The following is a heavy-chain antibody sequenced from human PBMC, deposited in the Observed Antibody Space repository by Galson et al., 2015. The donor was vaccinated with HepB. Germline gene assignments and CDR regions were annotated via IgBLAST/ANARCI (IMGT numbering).Heavy chain of an antibody. Sequence: SLRLSCAASGFTFSDYYMSWIRQAPGKGLEWVSYISSSGSTIYYADSVKGRFTIPRDNAKNSLYLQMNSLRAEDTAVYYCARDRDCRPLCGWFDPWGQGTLVTVSS. CDR1: GFTFSDYY. D-gene: IGHD2-21*01. CDR2: ISSSGSTI. J-gene: IGHJ5*02. CDR3: ARDRDCRPLCGWFDP. V-gene: IGHV3-11*01.